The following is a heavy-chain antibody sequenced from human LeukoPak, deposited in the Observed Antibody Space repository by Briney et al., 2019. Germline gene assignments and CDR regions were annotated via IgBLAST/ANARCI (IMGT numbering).Heavy chain of an antibody. CDR3: ARVDGSSSCPDY. CDR2: TKQDGSEK. D-gene: IGHD6-13*01. V-gene: IGHV3-7*01. J-gene: IGHJ4*02. CDR1: GFSFSHYW. Sequence: PGGSLRLSCAASGFSFSHYWMTWVRQAPGKGLEWVANTKQDGSEKYYVDSVEGRFTISRDNAKYSLFLHLNSLRVEDTAVYYCARVDGSSSCPDYWGQGTLVTVSS.